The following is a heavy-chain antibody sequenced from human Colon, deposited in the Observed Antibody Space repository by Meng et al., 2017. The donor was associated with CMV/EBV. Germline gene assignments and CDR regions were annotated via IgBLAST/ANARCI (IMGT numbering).Heavy chain of an antibody. V-gene: IGHV1-69*05. CDR2: IIPIFGTA. CDR3: ATRRTPEFSYDSSGYYYFDY. J-gene: IGHJ4*02. CDR1: GGTFSSYA. D-gene: IGHD3-22*01. Sequence: SVKVSCKASGGTFSSYAISWVRQAPGQGLEWMGGIIPIFGTANYAQKFQGRVTITTDESTSTAYMELSSLRSDDTAVYYCATRRTPEFSYDSSGYYYFDYWGQGTLVTVSS.